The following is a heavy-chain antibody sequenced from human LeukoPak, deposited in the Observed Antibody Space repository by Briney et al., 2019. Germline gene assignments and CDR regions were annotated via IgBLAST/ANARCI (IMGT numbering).Heavy chain of an antibody. J-gene: IGHJ4*02. D-gene: IGHD1-14*01. Sequence: SETLSLTCTVSGGSISSYYWSWIRQPAGKGLEWIGRIYTSGSSNYNPSLKSRVTMSVDTSKNQFSLKLSSVTAADTAVYYCARGPTHNTRYYFDYWGLGTLVTVSS. CDR1: GGSISSYY. CDR3: ARGPTHNTRYYFDY. CDR2: IYTSGSS. V-gene: IGHV4-4*07.